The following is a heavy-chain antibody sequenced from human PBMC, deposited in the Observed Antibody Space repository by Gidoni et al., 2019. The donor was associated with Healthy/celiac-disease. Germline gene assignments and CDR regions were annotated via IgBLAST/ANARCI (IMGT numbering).Heavy chain of an antibody. D-gene: IGHD2-2*01. CDR1: GFPFDDYA. Sequence: EVQLVESGAGLVQPGRSLRLSCAVSGFPFDDYAMHWVRQAPGKGLEWVSGISWNSGSIGYADSVKGRFTISRDNAKNALYLQMNSLRAEDTALYYCAKEGYCSSTSCPLDYWGQGTLVTVSS. CDR2: ISWNSGSI. CDR3: AKEGYCSSTSCPLDY. V-gene: IGHV3-9*01. J-gene: IGHJ4*02.